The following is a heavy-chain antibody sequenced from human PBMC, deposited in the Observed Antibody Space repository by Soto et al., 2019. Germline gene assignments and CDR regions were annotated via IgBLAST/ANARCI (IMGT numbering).Heavy chain of an antibody. D-gene: IGHD3-3*01. V-gene: IGHV3-11*06. CDR1: GFNLDDYY. CDR3: TRLVSRRCFDF. Sequence: QEQLVESGGGLVEPGGSPRLSCAASGFNLDDYYMSWIRQAPGKGLEYIAYISSLNHYNNYADSVKGRFTISIDKAQNSLELHMSGLRSDDTALYYCTRLVSRRCFDFWGRGTLVTVSS. CDR2: ISSLNHYN. J-gene: IGHJ4*02.